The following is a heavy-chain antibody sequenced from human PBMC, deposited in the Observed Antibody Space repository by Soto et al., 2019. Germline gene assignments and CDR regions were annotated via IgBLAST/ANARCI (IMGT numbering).Heavy chain of an antibody. V-gene: IGHV3-74*03. CDR1: GITFRNYA. CDR3: ARDFMARGRDSNWFDP. Sequence: PGGSLRLSCSVSGITFRNYAMHWVRQVPGKGPVWVARINSDGRNPKYTDSVKGRFTISRDNAKNTLYLQMNSLRAEDTAVYYCARDFMARGRDSNWFDPWGQGTVVTVSS. J-gene: IGHJ5*02. D-gene: IGHD3-10*01. CDR2: INSDGRNP.